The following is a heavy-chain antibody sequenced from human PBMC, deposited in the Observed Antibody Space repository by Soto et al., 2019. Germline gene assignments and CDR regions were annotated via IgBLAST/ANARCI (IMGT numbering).Heavy chain of an antibody. V-gene: IGHV3-74*01. J-gene: IGHJ4*02. CDR1: GYTFGNHW. CDR3: ATAEVDY. CDR2: MNSDGGII. Sequence: GGSLRLSCAVAGYTFGNHWMHWVRQAPGKGLEWVSRMNSDGGIINYADSVKGRFTVSRDNARNTLYLQMNSLRVEDTAVYYCATAEVDYRGPGTLATVSS.